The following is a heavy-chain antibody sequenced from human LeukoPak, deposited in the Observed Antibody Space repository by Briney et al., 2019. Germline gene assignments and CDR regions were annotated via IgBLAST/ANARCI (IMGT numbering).Heavy chain of an antibody. CDR3: ASSNAEGYGSGSYVRYYYYYYYMDV. D-gene: IGHD3-10*01. CDR2: SNPSGGST. CDR1: RYTFTSYY. V-gene: IGHV1-46*01. Sequence: ASVKVSCKASRYTFTSYYMHWVRQAPGQGLEWMGISNPSGGSTSYAQKFQGRVTMTRDTSITTAYIELSSLRSDDTAVYYCASSNAEGYGSGSYVRYYYYYYYMDVWGKGTTVTISS. J-gene: IGHJ6*03.